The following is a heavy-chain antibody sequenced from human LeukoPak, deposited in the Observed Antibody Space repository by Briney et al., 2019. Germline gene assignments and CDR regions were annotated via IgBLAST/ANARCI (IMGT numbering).Heavy chain of an antibody. J-gene: IGHJ4*02. V-gene: IGHV3-23*01. Sequence: GGSLRLSCAASGFTFTRYAMSWVRQAPGKGLEWVSSISGSGGSTYYADSVRGRFTISRDNSKNTLYLQMNSLRAEDTAVYYCAKDGAWLRFPDPYYFDYWGQGTLVAVSS. D-gene: IGHD5-12*01. CDR2: ISGSGGST. CDR3: AKDGAWLRFPDPYYFDY. CDR1: GFTFTRYA.